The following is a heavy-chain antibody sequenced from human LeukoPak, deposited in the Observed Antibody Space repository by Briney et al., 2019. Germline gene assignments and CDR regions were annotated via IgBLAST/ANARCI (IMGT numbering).Heavy chain of an antibody. J-gene: IGHJ4*02. CDR3: VRSRWGDFDH. Sequence: GGSLRLSCAASGFTFRSFWMHWVRQAPGKGLVWVSRIDYDGTTTAYADSVKGRFTISRDNAKNTLFLQLNSLRVEDTAVYFCVRSRWGDFDHWGQGNLVTVSS. V-gene: IGHV3-74*01. CDR1: GFTFRSFW. CDR2: IDYDGTTT. D-gene: IGHD3-16*01.